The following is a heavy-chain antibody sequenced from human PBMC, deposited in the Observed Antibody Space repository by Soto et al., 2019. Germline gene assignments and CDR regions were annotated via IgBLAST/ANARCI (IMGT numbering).Heavy chain of an antibody. J-gene: IGHJ5*02. CDR2: IYYSGST. D-gene: IGHD5-18*01. CDR3: ARADVDTAMVTGFDP. CDR1: GGSVSSGAYS. V-gene: IGHV4-30-4*02. Sequence: LSLTCTVSGGSVSSGAYSWTWIRQRPGKGLEWIGYIYYSGSTYYNPSLKSRVNISVDTSKNQFSLQLSSVTAADTAVYSCARADVDTAMVTGFDPWGQGTLVTVSS.